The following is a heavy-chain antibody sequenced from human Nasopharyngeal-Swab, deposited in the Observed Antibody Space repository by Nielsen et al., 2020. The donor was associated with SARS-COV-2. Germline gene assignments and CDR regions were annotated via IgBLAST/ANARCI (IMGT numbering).Heavy chain of an antibody. CDR1: GGTFSSYA. Sequence: SVKVSCKASGGTFSSYAISWVRQAPGQGLEWMGGIIPIFGTADYAQKFQDRVTITADESTSTAYMELSSLRSEDPAVYYCARSGYSNSDIDYWGQGTLVTVSS. V-gene: IGHV1-69*13. J-gene: IGHJ4*02. CDR3: ARSGYSNSDIDY. CDR2: IIPIFGTA. D-gene: IGHD6-6*01.